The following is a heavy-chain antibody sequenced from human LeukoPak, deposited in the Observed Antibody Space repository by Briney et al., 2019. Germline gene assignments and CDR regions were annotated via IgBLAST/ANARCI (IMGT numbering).Heavy chain of an antibody. CDR1: GGSISSSSYY. D-gene: IGHD2-15*01. CDR3: AGCSGGSCLYYFDY. V-gene: IGHV4-39*01. Sequence: SETLSLTCTVSGGSISSSSYYWGWIRQPPGKGLEWIGSIYYSGSTYYNPSLKSRVTISVDTSKNQFSLKLSSVTAADTAVYYCAGCSGGSCLYYFDYWGQGTLVTVSS. CDR2: IYYSGST. J-gene: IGHJ4*02.